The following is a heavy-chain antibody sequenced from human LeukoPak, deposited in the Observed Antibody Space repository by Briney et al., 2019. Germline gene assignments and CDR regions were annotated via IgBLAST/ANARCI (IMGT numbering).Heavy chain of an antibody. CDR2: IYYSGST. J-gene: IGHJ4*02. D-gene: IGHD6-13*01. CDR3: ARERNRVAAAGLLVPLFDY. V-gene: IGHV4-30-4*08. CDR1: GGSISSGDYY. Sequence: SQTLSLTCTVPGGSISSGDYYWSWIRQPPGKGLEWIGYIYYSGSTYYNPSLKSRVTIPVDTSKHQFSLKLTSVTPTDTAVYYCARERNRVAAAGLLVPLFDYWGQGTLVTVSS.